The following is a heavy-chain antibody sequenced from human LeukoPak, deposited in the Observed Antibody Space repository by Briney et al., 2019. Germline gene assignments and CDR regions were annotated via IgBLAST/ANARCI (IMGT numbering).Heavy chain of an antibody. CDR3: ARLPMAMGVFDY. J-gene: IGHJ4*02. V-gene: IGHV4-39*01. CDR2: IYYSGIT. D-gene: IGHD3-10*01. CDR1: TASINSSSSYY. Sequence: PSETLSLTCAVSTASINSSSSYYWGCLHQPPGKGLEWSGSIYYSGITYHNPSLKSRVTICADTSKSQFSLKLSSVTAADTAVYYCARLPMAMGVFDYWGQGTLVTVS.